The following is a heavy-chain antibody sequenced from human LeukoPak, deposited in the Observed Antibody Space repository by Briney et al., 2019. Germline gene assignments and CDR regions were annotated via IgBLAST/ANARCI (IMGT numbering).Heavy chain of an antibody. J-gene: IGHJ2*01. V-gene: IGHV3-20*04. D-gene: IGHD4-17*01. CDR3: ARSSTTVTTRFFDL. Sequence: PGGTLRLSCAASGFTFDDYGMRWVRQAPGRGLEWVSYINWNGGSKAFADSVNGRFTISRDNGRNSLYLQMNSLRAEDAALYYCARSSTTVTTRFFDLWGRGTLVTASS. CDR1: GFTFDDYG. CDR2: INWNGGSK.